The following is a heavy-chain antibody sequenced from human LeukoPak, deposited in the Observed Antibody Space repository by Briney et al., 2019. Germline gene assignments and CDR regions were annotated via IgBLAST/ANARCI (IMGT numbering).Heavy chain of an antibody. Sequence: GESLKISCKGSGYSFTNYWIGWVRRMPGKGLEWMGIIDPNDSDTRYSPSFQGQVTISADKSISTAYLQWSSLKASDTAMYYCARSMVRGVMNFFDYWGQGTLVTVSS. J-gene: IGHJ4*02. CDR3: ARSMVRGVMNFFDY. V-gene: IGHV5-51*01. CDR2: IDPNDSDT. CDR1: GYSFTNYW. D-gene: IGHD3-10*01.